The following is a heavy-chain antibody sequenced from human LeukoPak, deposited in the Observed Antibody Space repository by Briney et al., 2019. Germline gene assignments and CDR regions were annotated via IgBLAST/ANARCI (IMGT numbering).Heavy chain of an antibody. D-gene: IGHD3-22*01. CDR2: ISGSGGHT. Sequence: GGSLRLSCVGSGFTFSRSAMSWVRLAPGKGLEWVSGISGSGGHTYYTDSVKGRFTISRGNSGTTVSLQMNSLTTDDTAVYFCAKEGRLTVAAVVVENYFDYWGQGTPVIVSA. J-gene: IGHJ4*02. CDR3: AKEGRLTVAAVVVENYFDY. V-gene: IGHV3-23*01. CDR1: GFTFSRSA.